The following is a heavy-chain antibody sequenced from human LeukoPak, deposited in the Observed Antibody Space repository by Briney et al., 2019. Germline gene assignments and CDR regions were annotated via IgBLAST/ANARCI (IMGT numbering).Heavy chain of an antibody. CDR3: AKDEYYDFWSGYYFG. J-gene: IGHJ4*02. Sequence: PGGSLRLSCAVSGFTFSDYYMTWIRQAPGKGLEWVSYITSSGSTIYYEDSVKGRFTISRDNAKNSLYLQMNSLTAEDTAVYYCAKDEYYDFWSGYYFGWGQGTLVTVSS. CDR1: GFTFSDYY. D-gene: IGHD3-3*01. V-gene: IGHV3-11*01. CDR2: ITSSGSTI.